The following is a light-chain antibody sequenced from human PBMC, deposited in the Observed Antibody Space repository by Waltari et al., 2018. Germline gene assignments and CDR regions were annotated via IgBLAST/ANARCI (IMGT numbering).Light chain of an antibody. CDR2: AAS. J-gene: IGKJ4*01. CDR1: QDIGNY. Sequence: DIQMTQSPSSLSASVGDRVAITCRASQDIGNYLAWFQQKPGKAPKSRIYAASSLQGGVPSKFSGSGSGTDFTLTISSLQPEDFATYYCQQYSSNPLTFGGGTKVEIK. CDR3: QQYSSNPLT. V-gene: IGKV1-16*02.